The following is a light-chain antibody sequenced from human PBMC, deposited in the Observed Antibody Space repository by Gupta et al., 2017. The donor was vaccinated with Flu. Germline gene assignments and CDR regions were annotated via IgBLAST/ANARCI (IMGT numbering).Light chain of an antibody. Sequence: GERATLSGVASQGVSSYLACYQQKPGQAPRLLIYDASNRATGIPARFSGSGSGTDFTLTISSLEPEDFAVYYCQQRSNWPHTFGQGTKVEIK. V-gene: IGKV3-11*01. CDR3: QQRSNWPHT. J-gene: IGKJ1*01. CDR2: DAS. CDR1: QGVSSY.